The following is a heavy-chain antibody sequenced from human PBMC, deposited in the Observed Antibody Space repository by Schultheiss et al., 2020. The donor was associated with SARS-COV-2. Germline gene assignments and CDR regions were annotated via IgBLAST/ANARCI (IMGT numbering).Heavy chain of an antibody. J-gene: IGHJ6*02. D-gene: IGHD4-17*01. CDR2: ISSSSSYI. Sequence: GESLKISCAASGFTFSSYSMNWVRQAPGKGLEWVSSISSSSSYIYYADSVKGRFTISRDNAKNSLYLQMNSLRAEDTAVYYCARDDRRQGTTGRVGYGMDVWGQGTTVTVSS. CDR3: ARDDRRQGTTGRVGYGMDV. V-gene: IGHV3-21*01. CDR1: GFTFSSYS.